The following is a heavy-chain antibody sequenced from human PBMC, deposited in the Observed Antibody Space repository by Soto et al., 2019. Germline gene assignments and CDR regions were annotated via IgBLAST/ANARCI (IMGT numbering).Heavy chain of an antibody. Sequence: QVQLQQWGAGLLKPSETLSLTCAVYGGSFSGYYWSWIRQPPGKGLEWIGEINHSGSTNYNPSLKGRVTISVDTSKYQFSLKVSSVPAADTAVYYCARGQAKRHRYPYSSSWYYYGMDVWGQGTTVTVSS. J-gene: IGHJ6*02. CDR3: ARGQAKRHRYPYSSSWYYYGMDV. CDR2: INHSGST. V-gene: IGHV4-34*01. D-gene: IGHD6-6*01. CDR1: GGSFSGYY.